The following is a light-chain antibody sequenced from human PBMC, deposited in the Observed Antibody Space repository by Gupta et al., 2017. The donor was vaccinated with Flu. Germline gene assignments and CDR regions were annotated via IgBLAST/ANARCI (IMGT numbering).Light chain of an antibody. J-gene: IGKJ1*01. CDR2: LGS. V-gene: IGKV2-28*01. CDR1: QSLLHSNGYNY. CDR3: MQALQTPPWT. Sequence: SLPVTXXEPXSXSCRSSQSLLHSNGYNYLDWYLQKPGQSPQLLIYLGSNRASGVPDRFSGSGSGTDFTLKISRVEAEDVGVYYCMQALQTPPWTFGQGTKVEIK.